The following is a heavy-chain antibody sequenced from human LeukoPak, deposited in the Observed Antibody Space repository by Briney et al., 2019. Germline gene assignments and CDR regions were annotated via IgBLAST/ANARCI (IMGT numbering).Heavy chain of an antibody. V-gene: IGHV3-53*01. D-gene: IGHD1-26*01. CDR1: GFTVSSNY. Sequence: GGSLRLSCAASGFTVSSNYMSWVRQAPGKGLEWVSVIYTGGSTYYADSVKGRFTISRDNSKNTLYLQMSGLRAEDTAVYYCARFSSGSFDYWGQGTLVTVSS. CDR2: IYTGGST. CDR3: ARFSSGSFDY. J-gene: IGHJ4*02.